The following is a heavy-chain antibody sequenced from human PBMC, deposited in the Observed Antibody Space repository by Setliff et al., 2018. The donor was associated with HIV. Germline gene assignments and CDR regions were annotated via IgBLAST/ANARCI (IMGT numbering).Heavy chain of an antibody. CDR3: ARETIRSGHPSEAGFDF. Sequence: SETLSLTCTVSAYSIRNGYYWGWIRQSPGKGLEWIGTLYYDGNTYYNPSLKSRVTMSVDTSKNQFSLNLNSVTAADTGVYYCARETIRSGHPSEAGFDFWGQGALVTVS. CDR1: AYSIRNGYY. J-gene: IGHJ4*02. D-gene: IGHD6-19*01. CDR2: LYYDGNT. V-gene: IGHV4-38-2*02.